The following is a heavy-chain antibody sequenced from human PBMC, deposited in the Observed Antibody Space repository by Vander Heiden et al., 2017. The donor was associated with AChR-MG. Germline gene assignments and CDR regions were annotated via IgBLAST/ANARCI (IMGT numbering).Heavy chain of an antibody. J-gene: IGHJ6*02. CDR3: AKDAGTGFGRGHFGMDV. D-gene: IGHD6-13*01. CDR2: ISGSGGST. V-gene: IGHV3-23*01. Sequence: EVQLLESGGGLVQPGESLRLSCAAPGFTFSSYAMSWVRQAPGKGLEWVSAISGSGGSTYYADSVKGRFTISRDNSKNTLYLQVNSLRAEDTAVYYCAKDAGTGFGRGHFGMDVWGQGTTVTVSS. CDR1: GFTFSSYA.